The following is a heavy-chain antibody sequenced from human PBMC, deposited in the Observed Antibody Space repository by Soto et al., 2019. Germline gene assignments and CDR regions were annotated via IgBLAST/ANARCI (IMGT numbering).Heavy chain of an antibody. CDR3: ARHLFDSWKGYPYYYYMDV. J-gene: IGHJ6*03. CDR1: GGSIRSHN. CDR2: MYSSAMT. Sequence: QVQLQESGPGLVKPSETLSLTCSVPGGSIRSHNWSWIRQPPGKGLEWIGCMYSSAMTEYNHSLKSRVTISADTSNNQVSLKLSSVTAADTAVYYCARHLFDSWKGYPYYYYMDVWGKGTAVTVSS. V-gene: IGHV4-59*08. D-gene: IGHD3-3*01.